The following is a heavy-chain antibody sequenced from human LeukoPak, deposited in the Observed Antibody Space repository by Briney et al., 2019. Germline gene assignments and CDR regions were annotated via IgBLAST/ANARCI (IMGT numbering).Heavy chain of an antibody. V-gene: IGHV3-33*01. CDR3: TRYNNDHFDY. CDR2: IAYHGRRA. Sequence: GGSLRLSCAGSGFTFGGYGMHWFRQTPGKGLEGVAVIAYHGRRAFYADSVKGRFTISRDNSKNTMSVQMDDLRAEDTAVYYCTRYNNDHFDYWGQGTLVTVSS. J-gene: IGHJ4*02. CDR1: GFTFGGYG. D-gene: IGHD1-14*01.